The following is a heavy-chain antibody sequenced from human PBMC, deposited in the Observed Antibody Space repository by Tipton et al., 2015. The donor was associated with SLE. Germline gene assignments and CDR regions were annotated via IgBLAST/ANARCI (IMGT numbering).Heavy chain of an antibody. CDR2: ISWNSGNI. J-gene: IGHJ3*02. CDR3: AKVVLGNVAFDI. D-gene: IGHD7-27*01. V-gene: IGHV3-9*01. Sequence: SLRLSCAASGFTFDDYAMHWVRQVPGKGLEWVSGISWNSGNIGYADSVKGRFTISRDNAKNSLYLQMNSLRVEDTVLYYCAKVVLGNVAFDIWSQETMVTVSS. CDR1: GFTFDDYA.